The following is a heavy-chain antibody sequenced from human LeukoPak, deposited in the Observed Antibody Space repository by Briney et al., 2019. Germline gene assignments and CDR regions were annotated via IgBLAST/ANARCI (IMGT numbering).Heavy chain of an antibody. V-gene: IGHV4-61*01. CDR3: ARAEVVPAASDYYYYGMDV. D-gene: IGHD2-2*01. J-gene: IGHJ6*02. CDR1: GGSVSSGSYY. Sequence: SETLSLTCTVSGGSVSSGSYYWSWIRQPPGKGLGWIGYIYYSGSTNYNPSLKSRVTISVDTSKNQFSLKLSSVTAADTAVYYCARAEVVPAASDYYYYGMDVWGQGTTVTVSS. CDR2: IYYSGST.